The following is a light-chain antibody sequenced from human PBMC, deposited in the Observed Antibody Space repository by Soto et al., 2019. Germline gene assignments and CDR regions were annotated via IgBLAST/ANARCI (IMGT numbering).Light chain of an antibody. CDR1: QFISTY. V-gene: IGKV1-39*01. CDR2: EAS. J-gene: IGKJ4*01. CDR3: QQSFSLPLT. Sequence: DIPMTQSPSSLSASVGDTVTITCRASQFISTYLHWYQHKPAEGPNLLIFEASTLQSGVPSRFSGSGSGTDFTLTITYLQPEDFATYYCQQSFSLPLTFGGGTRVEIK.